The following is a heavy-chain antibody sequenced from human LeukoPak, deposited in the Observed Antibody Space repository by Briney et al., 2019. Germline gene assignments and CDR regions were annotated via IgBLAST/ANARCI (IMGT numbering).Heavy chain of an antibody. CDR3: ARVVGQQLVVPGY. Sequence: ASVKVSCKASGYTFTGYYMHWVRQAPGQGLEWMGWINTDTGNPTYAHGFTGRFVFSLDTSVSTAYLQISSLKAEDTAVYYCARVVGQQLVVPGYWGQGTLVTVSS. CDR1: GYTFTGYY. D-gene: IGHD6-13*01. CDR2: INTDTGNP. V-gene: IGHV7-4-1*02. J-gene: IGHJ4*02.